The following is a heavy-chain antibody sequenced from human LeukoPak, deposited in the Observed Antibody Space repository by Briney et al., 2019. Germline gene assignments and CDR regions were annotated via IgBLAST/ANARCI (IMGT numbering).Heavy chain of an antibody. J-gene: IGHJ4*02. Sequence: GGSLRLSRAASGFTFSSFAMHWVRQAPGKGLEWVAVVWYDGSNDYYADSVKGRFTISRDNSKNTLFLQMNSLRAEDTAVYYCATETPCSGGSCYRGPFDYWGQGTLVTVSS. CDR3: ATETPCSGGSCYRGPFDY. CDR2: VWYDGSND. V-gene: IGHV3-33*01. D-gene: IGHD2-15*01. CDR1: GFTFSSFA.